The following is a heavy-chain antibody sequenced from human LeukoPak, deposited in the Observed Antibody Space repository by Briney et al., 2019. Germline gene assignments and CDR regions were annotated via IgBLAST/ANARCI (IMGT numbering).Heavy chain of an antibody. V-gene: IGHV4-4*02. D-gene: IGHD6-13*01. J-gene: IGHJ4*02. CDR3: ARHSSSWSPSPDY. Sequence: SGTLSLTCAVSGGSISSSNWWSWVRQPPGKGLEWIGCIYYSGSTYYRPSLKSRVTISVDTSKTQFSLKLSSVTAADTAVYYCARHSSSWSPSPDYWGQGTLVTVSS. CDR1: GGSISSSNW. CDR2: IYYSGST.